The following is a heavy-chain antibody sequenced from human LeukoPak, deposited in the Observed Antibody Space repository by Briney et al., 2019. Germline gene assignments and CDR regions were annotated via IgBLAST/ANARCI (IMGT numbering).Heavy chain of an antibody. V-gene: IGHV4-30-4*01. J-gene: IGHJ4*02. CDR2: IYYSGST. CDR1: GGAISGGAYY. Sequence: SGTLSLSCTVSGGAISGGAYYWGWIRQPPGKGLEWIGYIYYSGSTYYNPSLKRRVTISVYTYKSQFSMKLSSVTAAATDVHYCAGGEDYDSGGYIGYFDYWGQGTLVTVSS. CDR3: AGGEDYDSGGYIGYFDY. D-gene: IGHD3-22*01.